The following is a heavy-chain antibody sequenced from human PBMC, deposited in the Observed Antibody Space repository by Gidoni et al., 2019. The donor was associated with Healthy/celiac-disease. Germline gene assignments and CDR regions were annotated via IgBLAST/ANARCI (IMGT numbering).Heavy chain of an antibody. V-gene: IGHV3-48*02. CDR1: GFTFSSYS. Sequence: EVQLVESGGGLVQPGGSLRLSCAASGFTFSSYSMNWVRQAPGKGLEWVSYISSSSSTIYDADSVKGRFTISRDNAKNSLYLQMNSLRDEDTAVYYCARDSRWELSLGFDPWGQGTLVTVSS. CDR2: ISSSSSTI. J-gene: IGHJ5*02. CDR3: ARDSRWELSLGFDP. D-gene: IGHD1-26*01.